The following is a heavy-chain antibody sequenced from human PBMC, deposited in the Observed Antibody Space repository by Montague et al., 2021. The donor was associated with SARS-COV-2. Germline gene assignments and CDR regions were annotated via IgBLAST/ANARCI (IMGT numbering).Heavy chain of an antibody. D-gene: IGHD3-22*01. V-gene: IGHV3-48*03. CDR2: ISSSGSTI. CDR1: GFTFSSYE. Sequence: SLRLSCAASGFTFSSYEMNWVRQAPGKGLEWVSYISSSGSTIYYADSVKGRFTISRDNAKNSLYLQMNSLRAEDTAVYYCASLNYYDSSGYYLGGTPDEYFQHWGQGTLVTVSS. J-gene: IGHJ1*01. CDR3: ASLNYYDSSGYYLGGTPDEYFQH.